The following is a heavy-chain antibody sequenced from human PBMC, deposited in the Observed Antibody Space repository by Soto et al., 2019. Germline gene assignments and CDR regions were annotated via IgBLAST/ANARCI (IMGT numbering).Heavy chain of an antibody. J-gene: IGHJ5*02. CDR3: ARFPVSTLIVVEGPNWCDP. Sequence: SETLSLTCTVSGGSISSGDYYWSWIRQPPGKGLEWIGYIYYSGSTYYNPSLKSRVTISVDTSKNQFSLKLSSVTAADPAVYYCARFPVSTLIVVEGPNWCDPWGEGTLVTVS. CDR2: IYYSGST. CDR1: GGSISSGDYY. V-gene: IGHV4-30-4*01. D-gene: IGHD3-22*01.